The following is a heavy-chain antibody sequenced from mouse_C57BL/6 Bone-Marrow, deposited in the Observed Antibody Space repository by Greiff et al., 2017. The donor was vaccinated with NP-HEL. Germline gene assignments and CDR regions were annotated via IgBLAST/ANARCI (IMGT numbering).Heavy chain of an antibody. CDR1: GYTFTDYY. V-gene: IGHV1-19*01. Sequence: EVQLQQSGPVLVKPGASVKMSCKASGYTFTDYYMNWVKQSHGKSLEWIGVINPYNGGTSSNQNFKGKATLTVDKSSSTAYMELNSLTSEDSAVYYCSTHQAWFAYWGQGTLVTVSA. D-gene: IGHD2-1*01. CDR3: STHQAWFAY. CDR2: INPYNGGT. J-gene: IGHJ3*01.